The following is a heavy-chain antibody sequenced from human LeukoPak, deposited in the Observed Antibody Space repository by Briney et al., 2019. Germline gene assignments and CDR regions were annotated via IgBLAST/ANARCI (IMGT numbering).Heavy chain of an antibody. V-gene: IGHV4-61*02. Sequence: SETLSLTCIVSGYSISSGYYWVWIRQPAGKGLEWIGRIYTSGSTNYNPSLKSRVTISVDTSKNQFSLKLSSVTAADTAVYYCATCAASNYCYYYYMDVWGKGTTVTVSS. D-gene: IGHD4-11*01. CDR2: IYTSGST. CDR3: ATCAASNYCYYYYMDV. CDR1: GYSISSGYY. J-gene: IGHJ6*03.